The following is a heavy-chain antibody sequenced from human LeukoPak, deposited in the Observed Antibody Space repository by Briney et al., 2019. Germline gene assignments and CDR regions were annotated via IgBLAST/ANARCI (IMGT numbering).Heavy chain of an antibody. J-gene: IGHJ4*02. CDR3: ATVAAFGGVIAMYYFDY. V-gene: IGHV1-24*01. CDR1: GYTLTELS. CDR2: FDPEDGET. D-gene: IGHD3-16*02. Sequence: GASVKVSCKVSGYTLTELSMHWVRQAPGKGLGWMGGFDPEDGETIYAQKFQGRVTMTEDTSTDTAYTELSSLRSEDTAVYYCATVAAFGGVIAMYYFDYWGQGTLVTVSS.